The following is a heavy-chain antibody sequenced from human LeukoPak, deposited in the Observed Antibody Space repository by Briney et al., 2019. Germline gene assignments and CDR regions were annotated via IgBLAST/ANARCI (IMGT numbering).Heavy chain of an antibody. CDR1: GYTLTELS. CDR3: ATTPRGGSYYFDY. D-gene: IGHD1-26*01. V-gene: IGHV1-24*01. J-gene: IGHJ4*02. Sequence: ASVKVSCKVSGYTLTELSMHWVRQAPGKRLEWMGGFDPEDGETIYAQKFQGRVTMTEDTSTDTAYMGLSSLRSEDTAVYYCATTPRGGSYYFDYWGQGTLVTVSS. CDR2: FDPEDGET.